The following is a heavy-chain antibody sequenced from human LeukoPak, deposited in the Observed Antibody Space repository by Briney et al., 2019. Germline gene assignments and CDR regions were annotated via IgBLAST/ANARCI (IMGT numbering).Heavy chain of an antibody. Sequence: GGSLRLSCAASGFSFSSYEINWVRQAPGKVLEWVSYISSSGSTKYYADSVKGRFTMSRDNANNSLYLQMNSLRAEDMALYYCAKSVYYDSSGPTYDYWGQGTLVTVSS. CDR3: AKSVYYDSSGPTYDY. D-gene: IGHD3-22*01. J-gene: IGHJ4*02. CDR1: GFSFSSYE. V-gene: IGHV3-48*03. CDR2: ISSSGSTK.